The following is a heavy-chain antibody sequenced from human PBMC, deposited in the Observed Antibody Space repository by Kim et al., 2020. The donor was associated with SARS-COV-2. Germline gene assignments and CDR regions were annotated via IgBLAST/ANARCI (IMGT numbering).Heavy chain of an antibody. V-gene: IGHV1-3*01. CDR2: INAGTGNT. CDR1: GYIFTNFA. J-gene: IGHJ4*02. D-gene: IGHD2-8*02. CDR3: ARDLFHTGFDY. Sequence: ASVKVSCKASGYIFTNFAIQWVRQAPGQRLEWMGWINAGTGNTKFSQQFQGRVTFTRDTSANTASMELSSLGSEDTAVYYCARDLFHTGFDYWVQGTLVAVSS.